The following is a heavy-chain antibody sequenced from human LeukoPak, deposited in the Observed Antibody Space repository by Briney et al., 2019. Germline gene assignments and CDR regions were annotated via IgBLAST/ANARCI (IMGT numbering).Heavy chain of an antibody. CDR3: AREPIVEATNWFDP. J-gene: IGHJ5*02. CDR2: ICAYNGNT. D-gene: IGHD1-26*01. Sequence: GASVKVSCKASGYTFTSYGISWVRQAPGQGLEWMGWICAYNGNTNYAQKLQGRVTMTTDTSKSTAYMELRSLRSDDTAVDYCAREPIVEATNWFDPWVQGTLATVSS. V-gene: IGHV1-18*01. CDR1: GYTFTSYG.